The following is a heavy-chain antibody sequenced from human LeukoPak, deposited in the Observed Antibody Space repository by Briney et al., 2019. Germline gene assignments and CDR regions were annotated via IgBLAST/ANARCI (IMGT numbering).Heavy chain of an antibody. Sequence: GGSLRLSCAASGFTFSSYTMNWLRQAPGKGLEWVSSISSSSSYIYYADSVKGRFTISRDNSKNTLYLQMNSLRAEDTAVYYCARPRSSYYYGSGSYYNYWGQGTLVTVSS. CDR3: ARPRSSYYYGSGSYYNY. CDR2: ISSSSSYI. J-gene: IGHJ4*02. V-gene: IGHV3-21*01. D-gene: IGHD3-10*01. CDR1: GFTFSSYT.